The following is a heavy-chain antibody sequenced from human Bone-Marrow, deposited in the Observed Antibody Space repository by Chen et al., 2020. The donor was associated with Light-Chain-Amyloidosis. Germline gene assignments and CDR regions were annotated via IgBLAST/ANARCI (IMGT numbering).Heavy chain of an antibody. D-gene: IGHD3-10*01. J-gene: IGHJ3*02. V-gene: IGHV3-7*01. CDR3: ARVGDGSNRSEALEI. CDR2: IKQSGSDK. CDR1: GFTFNRHG. Sequence: EVQLVESGGGVVQPGGSLRLSCLASGFTFNRHGMHWVRQAPGRGLEWVANIKQSGSDKDYLESVKGRFTISRDNGKNSLYLQMNNLRAEDTAVYYCARVGDGSNRSEALEIWGQGTMVTVSS.